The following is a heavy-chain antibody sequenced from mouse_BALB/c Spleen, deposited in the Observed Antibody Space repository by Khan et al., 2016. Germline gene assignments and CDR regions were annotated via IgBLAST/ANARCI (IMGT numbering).Heavy chain of an antibody. CDR3: TRGDYYGSGY. CDR2: IHYSGST. Sequence: EVKLEESGPDLVKPSQSLSLTCTVTGYSISSGYSWHWIRQFPGNKLEWMAYIHYSGSTNYNPSLKSRISITRDTSKNQFFLQLISVTTEDTATYYCTRGDYYGSGYWGQGTTLTVSS. V-gene: IGHV3-1*02. D-gene: IGHD1-1*01. J-gene: IGHJ2*01. CDR1: GYSISSGYS.